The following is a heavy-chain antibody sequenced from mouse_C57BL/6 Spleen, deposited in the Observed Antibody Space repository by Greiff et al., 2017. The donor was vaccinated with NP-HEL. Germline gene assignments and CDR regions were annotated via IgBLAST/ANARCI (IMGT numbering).Heavy chain of an antibody. J-gene: IGHJ2*01. CDR3: ARNEVSNYELDY. CDR2: IWSGGST. D-gene: IGHD2-5*01. CDR1: GFSLTSYG. V-gene: IGHV2-2*01. Sequence: QVQLQQSGPGLVQPSQSLSITCTVSGFSLTSYGVHWVRQSPGKGLEWLGVIWSGGSTDYNAAFISRLSISKDNSKSQVFFKMNSLQADDTAIYYCARNEVSNYELDYWGQGTTLTVSS.